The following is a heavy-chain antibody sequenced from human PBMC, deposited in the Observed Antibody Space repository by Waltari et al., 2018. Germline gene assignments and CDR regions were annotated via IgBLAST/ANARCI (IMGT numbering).Heavy chain of an antibody. J-gene: IGHJ6*02. Sequence: QVQLVQSGAEVKKPGSSVKVSCKASGGTFSSYAISWVRQAPGQGLEWMGRIIPIFGTANYAQKFQGRVTITADKSTSTAYMELSSLRSEDTAVYYCARPRYYGSGSYSYYYYGMDVWGQGTTVTVSS. CDR1: GGTFSSYA. CDR2: IIPIFGTA. V-gene: IGHV1-69*08. D-gene: IGHD3-10*01. CDR3: ARPRYYGSGSYSYYYYGMDV.